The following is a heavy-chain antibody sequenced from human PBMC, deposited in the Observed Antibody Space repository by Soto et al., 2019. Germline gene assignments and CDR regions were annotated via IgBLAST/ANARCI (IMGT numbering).Heavy chain of an antibody. CDR1: GGSFSGYY. J-gene: IGHJ4*02. V-gene: IGHV4-34*01. D-gene: IGHD4-17*01. Sequence: SETLSLTCAVYGGSFSGYYWSWIRQPPGKGLEWIGEINHSGSTNYDPSLKSRVTISVDTSKNQFSLKLSSVTAADTAVYYCARDTTVIDYWGQGTLVTVS. CDR3: ARDTTVIDY. CDR2: INHSGST.